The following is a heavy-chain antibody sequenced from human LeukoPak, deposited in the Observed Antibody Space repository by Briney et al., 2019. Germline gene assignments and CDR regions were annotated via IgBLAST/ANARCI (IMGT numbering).Heavy chain of an antibody. V-gene: IGHV3-30*18. CDR3: AKDAGWGYSYVTEPREFDY. CDR2: ISYDGSNK. CDR1: GFTFSSYG. D-gene: IGHD5-18*01. Sequence: QPGGSLRLSCAASGFTFSSYGMHWVRQAPGKGLEWVAVISYDGSNKYYADSVKGRFTISRDNSKNTLYLQMNSLRAEDTAVYYCAKDAGWGYSYVTEPREFDYWGQGTLVTVSS. J-gene: IGHJ4*02.